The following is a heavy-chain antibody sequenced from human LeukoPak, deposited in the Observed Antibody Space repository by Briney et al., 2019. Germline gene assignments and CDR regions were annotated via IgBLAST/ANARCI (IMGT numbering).Heavy chain of an antibody. J-gene: IGHJ5*02. V-gene: IGHV1-2*02. CDR2: MNPNSGGT. D-gene: IGHD3-16*02. Sequence: ASVKVSCKASGYALTGYYMHWVRQAPGQGLEWMGWMNPNSGGTKYAQKFQGRVTMTRDTSISTAYMELSRLRSDDTAMYYCARDKLGLGELSLYDQWGQGTLVTVFS. CDR1: GYALTGYY. CDR3: ARDKLGLGELSLYDQ.